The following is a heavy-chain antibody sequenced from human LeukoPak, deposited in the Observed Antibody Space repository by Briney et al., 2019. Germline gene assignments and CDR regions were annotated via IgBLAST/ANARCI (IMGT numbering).Heavy chain of an antibody. CDR1: GFTFSSYS. CDR3: ARDHGGYYYYYGMDV. D-gene: IGHD4-17*01. CDR2: ISSSSSYI. J-gene: IGHJ6*02. V-gene: IGHV3-21*01. Sequence: GALRLSGAASGFTFSSYSMNWVRQAPGKGLEWVSSISSSSSYIYYADSVKGRFTISRDNAKNSLYLQMNSLRAEDTAVYYCARDHGGYYYYYGMDVWGQGTTVTVSS.